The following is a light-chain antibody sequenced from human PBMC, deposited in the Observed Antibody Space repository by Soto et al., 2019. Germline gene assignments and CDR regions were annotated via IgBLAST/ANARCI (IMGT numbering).Light chain of an antibody. CDR3: SSYAGSNTLV. J-gene: IGLJ7*01. Sequence: QSALTQPASVSGSPGQSITISCTGTNSNVGTYNFVSWYQQHPGKVPKLIIYEVSKRPSGASDRFFGSKSGNTASLTISGLRAEDEGDYFCSSYAGSNTLVFGGGTQLTVL. CDR1: NSNVGTYNF. V-gene: IGLV2-23*02. CDR2: EVS.